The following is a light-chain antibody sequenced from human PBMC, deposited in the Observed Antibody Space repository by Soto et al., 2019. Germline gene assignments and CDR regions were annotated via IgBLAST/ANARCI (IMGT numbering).Light chain of an antibody. CDR1: QSISSW. CDR2: DAS. J-gene: IGKJ1*01. Sequence: DIQMTQSPSTLSASVGDRVTITCRASQSISSWLAWYQQKPGKAPKLLIYDASSLQSGVPSKFSGGGSGTEFTLTISSLQPDDFATYYCQQYYNYWTFGQGTKVDI. V-gene: IGKV1-5*01. CDR3: QQYYNYWT.